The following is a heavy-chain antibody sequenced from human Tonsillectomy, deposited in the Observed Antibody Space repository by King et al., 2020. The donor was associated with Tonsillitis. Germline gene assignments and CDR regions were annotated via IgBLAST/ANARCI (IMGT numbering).Heavy chain of an antibody. CDR1: GGTFSTYA. J-gene: IGHJ6*01. V-gene: IGHV1-69*06. CDR3: ARVGGGYTSGSPIYYYYGLDV. D-gene: IGHD5-12*01. Sequence: MQLVQSGAEVKKPGSSVKVSCKASGGTFSTYAISWVRQAPGQGLEWMGGXIPVFGSXKYVEKFQGRVTMTADTXTNTAYMELSSXXSEDXAVYYCARVGGGYTSGSPIYYYYGLDVWGQGTTVIVSS. CDR2: XIPVFGSX.